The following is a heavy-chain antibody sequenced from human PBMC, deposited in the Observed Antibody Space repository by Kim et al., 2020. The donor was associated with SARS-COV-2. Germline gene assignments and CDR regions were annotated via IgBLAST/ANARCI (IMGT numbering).Heavy chain of an antibody. Sequence: GGSLRLSCAASGFTFSSYSMNWVRHAPGKGLEWVSSISSSSSYIYYADSVKGRFTISRDNAKNSLYLQMNSLRAEDTAVYYCARDVSIIYSYGYGGFDYWGQGTLVTVSS. D-gene: IGHD5-18*01. CDR1: GFTFSSYS. CDR2: ISSSSSYI. V-gene: IGHV3-21*01. J-gene: IGHJ4*02. CDR3: ARDVSIIYSYGYGGFDY.